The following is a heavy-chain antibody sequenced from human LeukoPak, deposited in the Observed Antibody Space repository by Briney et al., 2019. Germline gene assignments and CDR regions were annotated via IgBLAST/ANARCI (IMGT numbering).Heavy chain of an antibody. V-gene: IGHV3-73*01. CDR1: DFPFSGSA. CDR3: TSRGTAGSRGMDV. D-gene: IGHD1-1*01. CDR2: IRSKTNNYTT. J-gene: IGHJ6*02. Sequence: GGSLRLSCAASDFPFSGSALHWVRQASGRGLQWIGRIRSKTNNYTTTYIASVRGGFTISRDDSKNTTFLQMISLKTEDTAIYYCTSRGTAGSRGMDVWGQGTAVTVSS.